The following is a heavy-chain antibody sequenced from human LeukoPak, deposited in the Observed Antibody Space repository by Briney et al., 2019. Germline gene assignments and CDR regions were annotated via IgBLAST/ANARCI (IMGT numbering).Heavy chain of an antibody. CDR1: GFTFSGFA. V-gene: IGHV3-23*01. Sequence: PGGSLRLSCAASGFTFSGFAMTWVRQAPGKGLERVSSIGSDYKTHYSESVKGRFAISRDNSKSTLFLQMNSLRAEDTAVYYCAKSSYRVTAIHSFDYWGQGTLVTVSS. D-gene: IGHD2-21*02. CDR2: IGSDYKT. J-gene: IGHJ4*02. CDR3: AKSSYRVTAIHSFDY.